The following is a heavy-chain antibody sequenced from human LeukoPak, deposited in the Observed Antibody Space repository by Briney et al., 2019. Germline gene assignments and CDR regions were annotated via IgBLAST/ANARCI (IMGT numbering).Heavy chain of an antibody. Sequence: PSETLSLTCTVSGGSISSSSYYWGWIRQPPGKGLEWIGSIYYSGSPYYNPSLKSRVTISVDTSKNQFSLKLSSVTAADTAVYYCARHSSGYYDAFDIWGQGTMVTVSS. J-gene: IGHJ3*02. CDR2: IYYSGSP. D-gene: IGHD3-22*01. CDR1: GGSISSSSYY. V-gene: IGHV4-39*01. CDR3: ARHSSGYYDAFDI.